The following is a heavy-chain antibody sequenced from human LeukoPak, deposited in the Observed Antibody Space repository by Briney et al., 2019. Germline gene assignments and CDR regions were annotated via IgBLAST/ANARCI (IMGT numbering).Heavy chain of an antibody. CDR1: GFTFGSYG. J-gene: IGHJ6*02. V-gene: IGHV3-33*01. CDR2: IWYDGSNK. D-gene: IGHD3-9*01. CDR3: ARDYDSLTALYGMDV. Sequence: GGSLRLSCAASGFTFGSYGMHWVRQAPGKGLEWVAVIWYDGSNKYYADSVKGRFTISRDNSKNTLYLQMNSLRAEDTAVYYCARDYDSLTALYGMDVWGQGTTVTVSS.